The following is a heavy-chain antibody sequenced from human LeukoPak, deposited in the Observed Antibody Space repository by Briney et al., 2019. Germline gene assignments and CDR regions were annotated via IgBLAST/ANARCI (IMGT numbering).Heavy chain of an antibody. D-gene: IGHD3-3*02. CDR3: ARNSPRDVAGRQFLPGVLALLSQCDNCFDP. Sequence: ASVKVSCKASGYTFTNHGISWVRQAPGQGLEWMRWINTYNGNANYAQKFQGRVTMTTDTSTSTAYMELRSLRSDDTAVYYCARNSPRDVAGRQFLPGVLALLSQCDNCFDPWGQGTLVSVSS. V-gene: IGHV1-18*04. CDR2: INTYNGNA. CDR1: GYTFTNHG. J-gene: IGHJ5*02.